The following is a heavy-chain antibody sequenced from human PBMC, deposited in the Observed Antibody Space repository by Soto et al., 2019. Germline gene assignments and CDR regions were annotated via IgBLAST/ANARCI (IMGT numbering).Heavy chain of an antibody. Sequence: SETLSLTCAVYGGSFSGYYWSWIRQPPGKGLEWIGEINHSGSTNYNPSLKSRVTISVDTSKNQFSLKLSSVTAADTAVYYCARNGAVVDRLYYYYGMDVWGQGTTVTVSS. D-gene: IGHD2-15*01. CDR3: ARNGAVVDRLYYYYGMDV. J-gene: IGHJ6*02. CDR1: GGSFSGYY. V-gene: IGHV4-34*01. CDR2: INHSGST.